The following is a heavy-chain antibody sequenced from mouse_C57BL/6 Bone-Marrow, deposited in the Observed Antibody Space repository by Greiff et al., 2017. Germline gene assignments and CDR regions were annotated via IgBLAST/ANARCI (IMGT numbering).Heavy chain of an antibody. V-gene: IGHV6-6*01. CDR3: TGWERVRFAY. Sequence: EVQVVESGGGLVQPGGSMKLSCAASGFTFSDAWMDWVRQSPEKGLEWVALIRNKANNHATYYAESVKGRFTISRDDSKSSVYLQMNSLRPEDTGIYYCTGWERVRFAYGGQGTLVTVSA. J-gene: IGHJ3*01. D-gene: IGHD3-3*01. CDR2: IRNKANNHAT. CDR1: GFTFSDAW.